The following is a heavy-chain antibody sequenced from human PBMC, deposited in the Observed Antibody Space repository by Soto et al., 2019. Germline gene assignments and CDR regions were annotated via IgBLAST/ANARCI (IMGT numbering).Heavy chain of an antibody. V-gene: IGHV3-23*01. CDR3: AHPRGYGVFDAYDI. J-gene: IGHJ3*02. Sequence: GGSLRLSCVASGFTFSTYAMSWVRQAPGKGLEWVSALTPSGGETYYADSVKGRFTISRDNSMNALYLQMSSLRIEDTAVYYCAHPRGYGVFDAYDIWGQGTMVTVSS. CDR1: GFTFSTYA. D-gene: IGHD4-17*01. CDR2: LTPSGGET.